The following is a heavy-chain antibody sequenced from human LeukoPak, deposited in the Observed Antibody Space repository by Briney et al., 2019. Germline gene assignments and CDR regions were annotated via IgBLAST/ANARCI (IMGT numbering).Heavy chain of an antibody. D-gene: IGHD4-23*01. CDR2: MNPNSGNT. V-gene: IGHV1-8*01. CDR1: GYTFTIYD. CDR3: ARGPNKSDGGNSGSAWFDP. J-gene: IGHJ5*02. Sequence: GASVKVSCKASGYTFTIYDINWVRQATGQGLEWMGWMNPNSGNTGYAQKFQGRVTMTRNTSISTAYMELRSLRSEDTAVYYCARGPNKSDGGNSGSAWFDPWGQGTLVTVSS.